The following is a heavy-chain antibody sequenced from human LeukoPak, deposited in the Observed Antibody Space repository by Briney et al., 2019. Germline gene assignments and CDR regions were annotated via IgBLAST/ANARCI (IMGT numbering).Heavy chain of an antibody. Sequence: GGSLRLSCAASGFTFSISAMTWVAQAPGKGLEWVALINYSGSNAYYADSVRGRFTISRDSSKNTLYLLMNTLRAEDTAVYYCAKGHSDSGTGFDYWGQGTLVTVSS. V-gene: IGHV3-23*01. J-gene: IGHJ4*02. CDR2: INYSGSNA. D-gene: IGHD4-17*01. CDR3: AKGHSDSGTGFDY. CDR1: GFTFSISA.